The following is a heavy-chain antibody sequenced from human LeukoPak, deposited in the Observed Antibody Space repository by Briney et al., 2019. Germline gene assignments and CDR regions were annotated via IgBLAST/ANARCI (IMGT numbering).Heavy chain of an antibody. D-gene: IGHD3-3*01. J-gene: IGHJ4*02. CDR3: ARGLGDFWSGYYTDGFVD. CDR2: MNPNSGNT. CDR1: GYTFTSYD. Sequence: ASVXXSCKASGYTFTSYDINWVRQATGQGLEWMGWMNPNSGNTGYAQKFQGRVTMNRNTSISTAYMELSSLRSEDTAVYYCARGLGDFWSGYYTDGFVDWGQGTLVTVSS. V-gene: IGHV1-8*01.